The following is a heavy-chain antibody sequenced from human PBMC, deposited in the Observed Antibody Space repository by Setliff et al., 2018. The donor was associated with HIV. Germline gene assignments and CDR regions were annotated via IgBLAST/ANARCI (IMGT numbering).Heavy chain of an antibody. D-gene: IGHD5-18*01. CDR2: ISTSGSIK. J-gene: IGHJ4*02. V-gene: IGHV3-48*03. Sequence: PGESLKISCAASGFTFSSYEMNWVRQAPGKGLEWVSYISTSGSIKYYADSVKGRFTISRDNAKNSVYLQMSSLRAEDTAVYYCARAHSSYGYLLEYWGQGTLVTVSS. CDR1: GFTFSSYE. CDR3: ARAHSSYGYLLEY.